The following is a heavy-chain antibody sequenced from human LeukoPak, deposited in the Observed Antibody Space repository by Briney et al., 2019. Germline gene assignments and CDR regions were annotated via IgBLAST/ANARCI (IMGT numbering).Heavy chain of an antibody. D-gene: IGHD4-17*01. V-gene: IGHV1-2*02. CDR1: GYTFTSYY. CDR3: ASDHDYGDHSWVYNFDH. Sequence: ASVKVSCKASGYTFTSYYMHWVRQAPGQGLECMGWNNPNNGGTNYAQKFQGRVTMTRDTSISTAYMELSRLRSDDTAVYYCASDHDYGDHSWVYNFDHWGQGTLVTVSS. J-gene: IGHJ4*02. CDR2: NNPNNGGT.